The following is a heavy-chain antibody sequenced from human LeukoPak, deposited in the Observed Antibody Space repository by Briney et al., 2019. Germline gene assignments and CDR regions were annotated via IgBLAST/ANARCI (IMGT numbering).Heavy chain of an antibody. V-gene: IGHV5-51*01. CDR1: GYSFTSYW. CDR3: ARLIGRGLYY. Sequence: GASMKTSRKGSGYSFTSYWILWGRQLPGEGVEWMGIIYPGDSDTRYSPSFQDQDTISAAKYISTAYLEWSILKASDTDMYYCARLIGRGLYYWGQGTLVTVSS. J-gene: IGHJ4*02. D-gene: IGHD1-20*01. CDR2: IYPGDSDT.